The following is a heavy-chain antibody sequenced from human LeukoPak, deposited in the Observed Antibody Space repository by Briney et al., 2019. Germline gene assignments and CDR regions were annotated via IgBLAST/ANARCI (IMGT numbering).Heavy chain of an antibody. D-gene: IGHD3-3*01. V-gene: IGHV1-2*02. CDR3: ARGSGYYTGRSDP. CDR1: GYTFTGYY. Sequence: ASVKVSCKASGYTFTGYYMHWVRQAPGQGLEWMGWINPNSGGTKYAQRFQDRVSMTRDTSITTAHMELSRLRSDDTAVYYCARGSGYYTGRSDPWGQGTLVTVSS. CDR2: INPNSGGT. J-gene: IGHJ5*02.